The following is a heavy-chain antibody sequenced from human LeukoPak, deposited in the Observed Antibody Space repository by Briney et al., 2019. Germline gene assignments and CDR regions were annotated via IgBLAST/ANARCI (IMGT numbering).Heavy chain of an antibody. CDR1: RGSIISGDYY. CDR3: GRQIYGDLYYFDY. V-gene: IGHV4-30-4*01. CDR2: IYYRVSY. J-gene: IGHJ4*02. Sequence: SQTLSLTCTVSRGSIISGDYYWSWIRQPPGKCLEWIGYIYYRVSYYYIRSFKSRVTMSVEKSKNQFSLRMSSVTAADTAVYYCGRQIYGDLYYFDYWGQGTLVSVSS. D-gene: IGHD4-17*01.